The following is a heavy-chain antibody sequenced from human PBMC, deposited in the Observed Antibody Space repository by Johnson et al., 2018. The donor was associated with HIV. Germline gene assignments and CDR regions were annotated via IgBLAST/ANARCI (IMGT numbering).Heavy chain of an antibody. CDR1: GFTFSDYY. CDR2: ISSSGSTI. V-gene: IGHV3-11*04. CDR3: SRFEFSSGYYYTPFVDAFDI. D-gene: IGHD3-22*01. Sequence: QMLLVESGGGLVQPGGSLRLSCAASGFTFSDYYMSWIRQAPGKGLEWVSYISSSGSTIYYADSVKGRFTISRDNAKNSLYLQMNSLRAEDTAVYYCSRFEFSSGYYYTPFVDAFDIWGQGTMVTVSS. J-gene: IGHJ3*02.